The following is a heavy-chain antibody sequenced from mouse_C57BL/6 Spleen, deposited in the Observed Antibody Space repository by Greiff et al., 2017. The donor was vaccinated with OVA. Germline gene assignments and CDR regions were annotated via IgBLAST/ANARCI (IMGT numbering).Heavy chain of an antibody. CDR3: ATYYSNYHYYAMDY. Sequence: QVQLQQSGPGLVQPSQSLSITCTVSGFSLTSYGVHWVRQSPGKGLEWLGVIWRGGSTDYNAAFMSRLSITKDNSKSQVFFKMNSLQADDTAIYYCATYYSNYHYYAMDYWGQGTSVTVSS. CDR1: GFSLTSYG. J-gene: IGHJ4*01. V-gene: IGHV2-5*01. CDR2: IWRGGST. D-gene: IGHD2-5*01.